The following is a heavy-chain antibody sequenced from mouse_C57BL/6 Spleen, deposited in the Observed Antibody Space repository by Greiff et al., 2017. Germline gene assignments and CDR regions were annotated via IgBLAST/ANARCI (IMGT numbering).Heavy chain of an antibody. D-gene: IGHD1-1*01. CDR3: ARALLLRSTYYFDY. V-gene: IGHV5-4*03. J-gene: IGHJ2*01. CDR2: ISDGGSYT. CDR1: GFTFSSYA. Sequence: EVKLVESGGGLVKPGGSLKLSCAASGFTFSSYAMSWVRQTPEKRLEWVAIISDGGSYTYYPDNVKGRFTISRDNAKNNLYLQMSHLKSEDTAMYYCARALLLRSTYYFDYWGQGTTLTVSS.